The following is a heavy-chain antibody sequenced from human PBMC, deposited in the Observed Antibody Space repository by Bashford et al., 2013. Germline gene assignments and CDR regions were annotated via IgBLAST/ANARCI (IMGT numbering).Heavy chain of an antibody. CDR3: ARDPTVAGTPYYFDS. Sequence: WVRQAPGQGLEWMGWIDPNSGATKYEQTFQGRVTVTTDTSINTAYLEVRRLSSDDTAVYFCARDPTVAGTPYYFDSWGQGTLVTVSS. D-gene: IGHD6-19*01. CDR2: IDPNSGAT. J-gene: IGHJ4*02. V-gene: IGHV1-2*02.